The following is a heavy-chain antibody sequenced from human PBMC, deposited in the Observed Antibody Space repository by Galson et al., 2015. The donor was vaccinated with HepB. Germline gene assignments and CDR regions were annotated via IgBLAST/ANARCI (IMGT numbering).Heavy chain of an antibody. Sequence: SVKVSCKASGYTFTSYGISWVRQAPGQGLEWMGWISAYNGNTNYAQKLQGRVTMTTDTSTSTAYMELRSLRSDDTAVYYCARESGFGSSWYFVGDDAFDIWGQGTMVTVSS. V-gene: IGHV1-18*04. CDR3: ARESGFGSSWYFVGDDAFDI. D-gene: IGHD6-13*01. CDR2: ISAYNGNT. J-gene: IGHJ3*02. CDR1: GYTFTSYG.